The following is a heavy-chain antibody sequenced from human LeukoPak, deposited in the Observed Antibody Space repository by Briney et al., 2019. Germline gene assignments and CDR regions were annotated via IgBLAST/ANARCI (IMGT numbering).Heavy chain of an antibody. Sequence: SETLSLTCTVSGGSISSGDYYWNWIRQPPGKGLEWIGYIYYSGSTSYNPSLKSRVTISMDTSKNQFSLKLSSVTAADTAVYYCARHTRKRSGSALGYWGQGTLVTVSS. V-gene: IGHV4-30-4*01. CDR3: ARHTRKRSGSALGY. CDR1: GGSISSGDYY. D-gene: IGHD3-10*01. CDR2: IYYSGST. J-gene: IGHJ4*02.